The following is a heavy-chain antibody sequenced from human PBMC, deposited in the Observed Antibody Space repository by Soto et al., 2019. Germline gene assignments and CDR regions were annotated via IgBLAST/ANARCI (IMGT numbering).Heavy chain of an antibody. Sequence: QVQLVQSGAEVKKPGASVKVSCKASGYTFTSYDINWVRQATGQGLEWMGWMNPNSGNTGYAQKFQGRVTMTRNTSISTADKELSSLRSEDTAVYYCARNLDNWNYYYCYGMDVWGQGTMVTVSS. J-gene: IGHJ6*02. CDR3: ARNLDNWNYYYCYGMDV. D-gene: IGHD1-20*01. CDR2: MNPNSGNT. CDR1: GYTFTSYD. V-gene: IGHV1-8*01.